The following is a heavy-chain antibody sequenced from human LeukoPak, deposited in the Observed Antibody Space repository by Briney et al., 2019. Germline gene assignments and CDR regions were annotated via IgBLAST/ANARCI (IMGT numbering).Heavy chain of an antibody. CDR3: AKAGSYPLYFDY. CDR1: GFTFSSYG. CDR2: IRYDGSNK. Sequence: PGGSLRLSCAASGFTFSSYGMHWVRQAPGKGLEWVAFIRYDGSNKCYADSVKGRFTISRDNSKNTLYLQMNSLRAEDTAVYYCAKAGSYPLYFDYWGQGTLVTVSS. V-gene: IGHV3-30*02. J-gene: IGHJ4*02. D-gene: IGHD1-26*01.